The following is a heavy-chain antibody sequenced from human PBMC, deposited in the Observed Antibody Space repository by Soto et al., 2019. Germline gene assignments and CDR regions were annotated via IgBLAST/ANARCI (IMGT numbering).Heavy chain of an antibody. CDR3: ADRVLRTVFGLVTTTAIYFDF. D-gene: IGHD3-3*01. J-gene: IGHJ4*02. Sequence: QITLKESGPTVVKPTETLTLTCTFSGFSLTTSGVGVGWVRQSPGKAPEWLALIYWDDDKRYSTSLNSRLIHTKETAKNQVVLTRVNVEPAQTSISYCADRVLRTVFGLVTTTAIYFDFWGPGTPVGVSS. V-gene: IGHV2-5*02. CDR2: IYWDDDK. CDR1: GFSLTTSGVG.